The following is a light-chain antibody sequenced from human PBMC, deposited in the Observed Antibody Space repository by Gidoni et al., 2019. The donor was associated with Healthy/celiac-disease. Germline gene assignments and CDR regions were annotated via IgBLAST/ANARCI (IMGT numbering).Light chain of an antibody. V-gene: IGKV3-20*01. Sequence: EIVLTQSPGTLSLSPGERATLSCRASQSVSSSYLAWYQQKPGQAPRLLIYGASSRATGIPDRFSCSGSGTDFTLTISRLEPEDFAVYYCLQYGTSPITFGPGTKVDIK. CDR1: QSVSSSY. J-gene: IGKJ3*01. CDR3: LQYGTSPIT. CDR2: GAS.